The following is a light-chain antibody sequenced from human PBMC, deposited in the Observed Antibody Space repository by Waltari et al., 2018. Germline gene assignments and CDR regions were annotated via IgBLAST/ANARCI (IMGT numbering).Light chain of an antibody. CDR2: DDI. V-gene: IGLV2-23*01. J-gene: IGLJ3*02. CDR3: SSYAGDRTWV. Sequence: QSALTQPASVSGSPGQSITISCLGVSNDVGSYSLVSWSQHHPDKAPKLLIYDDIKRPSGVSDRFSGSRSGNTASLTISGLQAEDEADYFCSSYAGDRTWVFGGGTKLSVL. CDR1: SNDVGSYSL.